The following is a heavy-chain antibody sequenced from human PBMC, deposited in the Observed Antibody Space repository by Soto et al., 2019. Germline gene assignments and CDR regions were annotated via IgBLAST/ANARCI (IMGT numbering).Heavy chain of an antibody. CDR2: LFYSGTS. CDR1: GGSISSGGYY. Sequence: QVQLQESGPGLVKPSQTLSLTCTVSGGSISSGGYYWSWIRQHPEKGLEWIGYLFYSGTSNYHPSLKGRVTLSLDMSKNQFSLKLSSATAADTAVYYCASGVYDRSGWGYFDHWGQGTLVTASS. CDR3: ASGVYDRSGWGYFDH. D-gene: IGHD3-22*01. V-gene: IGHV4-31*03. J-gene: IGHJ4*02.